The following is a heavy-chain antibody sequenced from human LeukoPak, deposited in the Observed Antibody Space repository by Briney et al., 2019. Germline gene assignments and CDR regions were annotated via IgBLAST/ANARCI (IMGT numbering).Heavy chain of an antibody. V-gene: IGHV3-23*01. J-gene: IGHJ4*02. D-gene: IGHD3-22*01. CDR1: GFTFSSYD. CDR2: ISGSAGST. Sequence: GGTLRLSCAASGFTFSSYDMSWVRQAPGKGLEWVSTISGSAGSTYYADSVKGRFTISRDNSKNTLYLQMNSLRAEDTALYHCARVRWDSGGYYDSSGYTQYYFDYWGQGTLVTVSS. CDR3: ARVRWDSGGYYDSSGYTQYYFDY.